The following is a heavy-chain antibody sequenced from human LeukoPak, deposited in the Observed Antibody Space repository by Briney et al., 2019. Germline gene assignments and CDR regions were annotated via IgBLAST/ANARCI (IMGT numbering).Heavy chain of an antibody. CDR1: GGSISSYY. D-gene: IGHD5-18*01. CDR2: IYYSGST. J-gene: IGHJ6*03. Sequence: PSETLSLTCTVSGGSISSYYWSWIRQPPGKGLEWIGYIYYSGSTNYNPSLKSRVTISVDTSKNQFSLKLSSVTAADTAVYYCARAEYSYGFNYYYYMDVWGKGTTVTISS. V-gene: IGHV4-59*01. CDR3: ARAEYSYGFNYYYYMDV.